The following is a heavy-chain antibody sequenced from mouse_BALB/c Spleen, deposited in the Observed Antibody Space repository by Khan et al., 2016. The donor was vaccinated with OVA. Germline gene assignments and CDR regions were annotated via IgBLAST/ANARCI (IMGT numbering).Heavy chain of an antibody. CDR3: ARKDYYDYDPFPY. J-gene: IGHJ3*01. Sequence: VQLKESGPGLVKPSQSLSLTCTVTGYSITSEYTWNWIRQFPGNKLEWMGFISYSGNTRYNPSLKSRISITRDTSKNQFFLQLNSLTSEDTATYYGARKDYYDYDPFPYWGQGTLVTVAA. D-gene: IGHD2-4*01. CDR2: ISYSGNT. V-gene: IGHV3-2*02. CDR1: GYSITSEYT.